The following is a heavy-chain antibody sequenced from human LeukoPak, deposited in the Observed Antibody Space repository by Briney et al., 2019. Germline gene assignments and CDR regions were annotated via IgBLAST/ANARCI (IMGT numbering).Heavy chain of an antibody. CDR3: ARVKQQLGYYYYYMDV. CDR1: GGTFSSYA. V-gene: IGHV1-69*06. D-gene: IGHD6-13*01. Sequence: SVKVSCKASGGTFSSYAISWVRQAPGQGLEWMGGIIPIFGTANYAQKFQGRVTITADKSTSTAYMELSSLRSEDTAVYYCARVKQQLGYYYYYMDVWGKGTTVTISS. J-gene: IGHJ6*03. CDR2: IIPIFGTA.